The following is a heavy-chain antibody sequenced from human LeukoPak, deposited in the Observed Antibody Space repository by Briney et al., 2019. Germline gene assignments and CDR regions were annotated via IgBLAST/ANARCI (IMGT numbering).Heavy chain of an antibody. CDR3: ARDRVVGLGIDNAFDI. V-gene: IGHV1-2*02. J-gene: IGHJ3*02. D-gene: IGHD2-15*01. Sequence: ASVKVSCKASGYTFTDYYIHWVRQAPGQGLEWMGWIIPNSGGTNYAQNFQGRVTFTRDTSISTAYMELSRLRSDDTAVYYCARDRVVGLGIDNAFDIWGHGTMVTVSS. CDR1: GYTFTDYY. CDR2: IIPNSGGT.